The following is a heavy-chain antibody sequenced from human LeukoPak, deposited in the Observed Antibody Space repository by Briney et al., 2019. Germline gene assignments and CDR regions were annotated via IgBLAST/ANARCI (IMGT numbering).Heavy chain of an antibody. CDR3: ARDGDYGLLDY. J-gene: IGHJ4*02. D-gene: IGHD4-17*01. Sequence: GGSLRPSCAASGFTFSSYEMNWVRQAPGKGLEWVSYISSSGSAIYYADSVKGRFTISRDNAKNSLYLQMNSLRAEDTAVYYCARDGDYGLLDYWGQGTLVTVSS. V-gene: IGHV3-48*03. CDR1: GFTFSSYE. CDR2: ISSSGSAI.